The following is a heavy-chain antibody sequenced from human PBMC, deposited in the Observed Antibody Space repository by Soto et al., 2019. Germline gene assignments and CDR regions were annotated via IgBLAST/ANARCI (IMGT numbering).Heavy chain of an antibody. CDR3: TTSQTNYDSSGYYYSYYYYYGMDV. J-gene: IGHJ6*02. CDR1: GCTFSNAW. V-gene: IGHV3-15*07. D-gene: IGHD3-22*01. CDR2: IKSKTDGGTT. Sequence: PGGALRLSCAASGCTFSNAWVNWVRQAPGKGLEWVGRIKSKTDGGTTDYAAPVKGRFTISRDDSKNTLYLQMNSLKTEDTAVYYCTTSQTNYDSSGYYYSYYYYYGMDVWGQGTTVTVS.